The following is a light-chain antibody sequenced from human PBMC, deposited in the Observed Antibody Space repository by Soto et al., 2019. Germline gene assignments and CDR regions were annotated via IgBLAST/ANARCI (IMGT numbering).Light chain of an antibody. J-gene: IGKJ1*01. CDR3: QQYNNWPWT. CDR2: DAS. CDR1: QSVRRN. Sequence: ELVMTQSTATLSVSTGERATLSCRASQSVRRNLAWYQQKPGKAPRLLIYDASTRDTGIPASFSGSGSGTEFTLTISSLQAEDFAVYYCQQYNNWPWTFGQWTTVEIQ. V-gene: IGKV3-15*01.